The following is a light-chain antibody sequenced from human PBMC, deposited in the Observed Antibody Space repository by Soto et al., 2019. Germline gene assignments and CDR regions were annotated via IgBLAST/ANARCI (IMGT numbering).Light chain of an antibody. CDR2: GNS. CDR1: SSNIGAGYD. V-gene: IGLV1-40*01. CDR3: QSYDSSLSAL. J-gene: IGLJ3*02. Sequence: QSALTQPPSVSGAPGQRVTISCTGSSSNIGAGYDVHWYQQLPGTAPKLLIYGNSNRPSGVPDRFSGSQSGTSASLAITGLQADDEADYYCQSYDSSLSALFGGGTKLTVL.